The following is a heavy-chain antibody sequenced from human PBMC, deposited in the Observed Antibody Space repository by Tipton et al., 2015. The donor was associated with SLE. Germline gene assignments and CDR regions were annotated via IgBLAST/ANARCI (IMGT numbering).Heavy chain of an antibody. Sequence: QLVQSGAEVKKPGDSLRISCKVSGNSFTSYWINWVRHMPGKGLEWMGRIDPSDSYTNYSPSFQGHVTFSADQSISTAYLQWSSLKASDTAMYYCARRETGDNSGDAFDIWGQGTMVTVSS. J-gene: IGHJ3*02. V-gene: IGHV5-10-1*01. CDR3: ARRETGDNSGDAFDI. D-gene: IGHD4-23*01. CDR2: IDPSDSYT. CDR1: GNSFTSYW.